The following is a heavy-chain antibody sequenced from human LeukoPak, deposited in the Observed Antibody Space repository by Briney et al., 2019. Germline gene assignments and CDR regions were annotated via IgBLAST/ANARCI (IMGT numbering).Heavy chain of an antibody. Sequence: ASVKVSCKASGYTFTSYYIHWVRQAPGQRLEWMGLINPSSGSTSYAQKFQGRVTMTRDTSTSTVYMELSSLRAEDTAVYYCAVQKSIIYGMDVWGQGITVTVSS. CDR2: INPSSGST. V-gene: IGHV1-46*01. D-gene: IGHD3-10*01. CDR1: GYTFTSYY. J-gene: IGHJ6*02. CDR3: AVQKSIIYGMDV.